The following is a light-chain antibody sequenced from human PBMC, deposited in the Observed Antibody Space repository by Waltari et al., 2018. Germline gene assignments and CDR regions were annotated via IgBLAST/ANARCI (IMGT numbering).Light chain of an antibody. J-gene: IGKJ1*01. CDR2: WAS. Sequence: DIVMTQSQDSLAVSLGQRATTNCKYSRSILYSSNNKNYLAWYQQKPGRPPKLLINWASSRESGVPDRFSGSGSGTDFTLTISSLQAEDVAVYYCQQYYSFPMFGQGTKVEIK. V-gene: IGKV4-1*01. CDR3: QQYYSFPM. CDR1: RSILYSSNNKNY.